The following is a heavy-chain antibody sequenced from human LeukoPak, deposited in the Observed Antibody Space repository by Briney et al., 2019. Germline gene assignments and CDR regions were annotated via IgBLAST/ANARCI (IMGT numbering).Heavy chain of an antibody. CDR2: IKQDGSEK. J-gene: IGHJ4*02. CDR1: GFTFSSFG. CDR3: ARAPGAAAIDY. Sequence: PGGPLSFSGEASGFTFSSFGWTWFGRAPGKGWQWVANIKQDGSEKRYVDSVEGRFTISRDNAKNSLYLQMNSLRVEDTAVYYCARAPGAAAIDYWGQGTQVTVSS. V-gene: IGHV3-7*01. D-gene: IGHD2-2*01.